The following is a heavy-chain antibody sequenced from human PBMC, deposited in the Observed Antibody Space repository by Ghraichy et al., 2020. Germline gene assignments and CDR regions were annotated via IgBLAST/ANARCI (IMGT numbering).Heavy chain of an antibody. J-gene: IGHJ4*02. Sequence: GGSLRLSCAASGFTFSSDWMSWVRQAPGKGLEWVANIKQDGSEKYYVYSVKGRFTISRDNAKNSLFLQMNSLRAEDTAVYYCARKGCGDGSCFEDYWGQGTLVTVSS. CDR1: GFTFSSDW. V-gene: IGHV3-7*03. D-gene: IGHD2-15*01. CDR3: ARKGCGDGSCFEDY. CDR2: IKQDGSEK.